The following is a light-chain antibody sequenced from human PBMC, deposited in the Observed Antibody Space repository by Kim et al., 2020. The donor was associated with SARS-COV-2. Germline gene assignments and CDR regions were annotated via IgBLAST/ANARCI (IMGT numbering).Light chain of an antibody. J-gene: IGKJ2*01. Sequence: SASVGDRVTITCRASHSINMWLAWYQQKPGKAPKLLIFNANTLESGVPSRFSGSGSGTEFTLAISSLQLDDFATYYCQQFSSHSRTFGQGTKLEI. CDR1: HSINMW. V-gene: IGKV1-5*01. CDR3: QQFSSHSRT. CDR2: NAN.